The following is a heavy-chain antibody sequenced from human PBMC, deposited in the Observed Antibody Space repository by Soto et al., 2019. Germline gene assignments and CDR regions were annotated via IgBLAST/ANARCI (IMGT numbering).Heavy chain of an antibody. Sequence: QVQLVESGGGVVQPGRSLRLSCAASGFTFSSYAMHWVRQAPGKGLEWVAVISYDGSNKYYADSVKGRFTISRDNSKNPLYLQMNRLRAEDMAVYCCVRDSSRGRIGYWGQGTLVTVSS. CDR2: ISYDGSNK. J-gene: IGHJ4*02. D-gene: IGHD6-13*01. CDR3: VRDSSRGRIGY. V-gene: IGHV3-30-3*01. CDR1: GFTFSSYA.